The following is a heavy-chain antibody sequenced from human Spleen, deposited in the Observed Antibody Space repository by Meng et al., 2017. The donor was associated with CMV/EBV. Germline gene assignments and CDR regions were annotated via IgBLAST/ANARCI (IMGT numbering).Heavy chain of an antibody. D-gene: IGHD4-23*01. V-gene: IGHV3-53*01. J-gene: IGHJ4*02. Sequence: GGSLRLSCAASEFSVTNNYMSWVRQAPGRGLEWVSVIHSDGGTNYADSVKGRFIISRDNSKNTLFLQMISLKAEDTAVYYCARNSDYFDLWGQGTLVTVSS. CDR1: EFSVTNNY. CDR2: IHSDGGT. CDR3: ARNSDYFDL.